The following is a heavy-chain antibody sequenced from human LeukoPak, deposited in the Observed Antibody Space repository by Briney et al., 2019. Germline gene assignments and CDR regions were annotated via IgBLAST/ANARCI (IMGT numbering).Heavy chain of an antibody. CDR2: ISGSNNST. CDR3: AKATVASSSSNWFDP. J-gene: IGHJ5*02. D-gene: IGHD4-11*01. V-gene: IGHV3-23*01. Sequence: GGSLRLSCAASGFPLSSYAMSWVRQAPGKGLEWVSGISGSNNSTYYADSVKGRFTISRDNSKNTLYLLMNSLRAEDTAVYYCAKATVASSSSNWFDPWGQGTLVTVSS. CDR1: GFPLSSYA.